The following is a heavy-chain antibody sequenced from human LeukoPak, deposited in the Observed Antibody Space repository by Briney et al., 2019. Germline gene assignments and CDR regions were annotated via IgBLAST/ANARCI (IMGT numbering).Heavy chain of an antibody. V-gene: IGHV1-69*05. CDR1: GGTFSSYA. J-gene: IGHJ5*02. Sequence: SVKVSCKASGGTFSSYAISWVRQAPGQGLEWMGGIIPIFGTANYAQKLQGRVTMTTDTSTSTAYMELRSLRSDDTAVYYCARDRSPGSDYGDYDWFDPWGQGTLVTVSS. CDR2: IIPIFGTA. CDR3: ARDRSPGSDYGDYDWFDP. D-gene: IGHD4-17*01.